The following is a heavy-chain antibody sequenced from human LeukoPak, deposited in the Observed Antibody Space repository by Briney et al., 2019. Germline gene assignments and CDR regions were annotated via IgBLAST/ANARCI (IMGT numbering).Heavy chain of an antibody. V-gene: IGHV3-43*02. Sequence: GGSLRLSCAASGLTFDDYAMHWVRQAPGKGLEWVSLIIGNGGSTYYADSVKGRFTISRDNTKNSLYLHMSSLRVEDTAVYYCAREGREGYNYPALDFWGQGILVTVSS. CDR2: IIGNGGST. CDR3: AREGREGYNYPALDF. CDR1: GLTFDDYA. D-gene: IGHD5-24*01. J-gene: IGHJ4*02.